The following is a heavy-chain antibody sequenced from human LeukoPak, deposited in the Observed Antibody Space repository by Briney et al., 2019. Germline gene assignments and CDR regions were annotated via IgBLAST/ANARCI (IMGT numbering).Heavy chain of an antibody. CDR2: IYYSGST. V-gene: IGHV4-59*01. CDR3: ARVAINNWFDP. D-gene: IGHD3-3*02. Sequence: SETLSLTCTVSGGSISSDYWSWIRQPPGKGLEWIGYIYYSGSTNYNPSLKSRVTISVDTSKNHFSLKLSSVTAADTAVYYCARVAINNWFDPWGQGTLVTVSS. J-gene: IGHJ5*02. CDR1: GGSISSDY.